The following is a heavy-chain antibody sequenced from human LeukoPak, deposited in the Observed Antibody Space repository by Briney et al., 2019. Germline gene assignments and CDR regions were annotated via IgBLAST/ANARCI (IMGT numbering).Heavy chain of an antibody. CDR2: IYHSGST. J-gene: IGHJ6*03. D-gene: IGHD7-27*01. V-gene: IGHV4-30-2*01. Sequence: SETLSLTCTVSGGSISSGGYYWSWIRQPPGKGLEWIGYIYHSGSTYYNPSLKSRVTISVNTSKNQFSLKLSSVTAADTAVYYCARGHWAYYYYYMDVWGKGTTVTVSS. CDR3: ARGHWAYYYYYMDV. CDR1: GGSISSGGYY.